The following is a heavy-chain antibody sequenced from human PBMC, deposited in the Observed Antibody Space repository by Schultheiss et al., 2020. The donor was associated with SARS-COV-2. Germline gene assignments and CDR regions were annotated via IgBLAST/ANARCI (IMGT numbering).Heavy chain of an antibody. CDR1: GYSISSGYY. CDR2: SYHSGST. CDR3: ARTRGGATTAYDAFDI. D-gene: IGHD1-26*01. V-gene: IGHV4-38-2*01. J-gene: IGHJ3*02. Sequence: GSLRLSCAVSGYSISSGYYWGWIRQPPGKGLEWIGSSYHSGSTYYNPSLKSRVTISVDTSKNQFSLKLSSVTAADTAVYYCARTRGGATTAYDAFDIWGQGTMVTVSS.